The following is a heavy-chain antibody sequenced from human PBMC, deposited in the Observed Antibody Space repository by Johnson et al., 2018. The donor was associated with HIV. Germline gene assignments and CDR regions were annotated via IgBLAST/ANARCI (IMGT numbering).Heavy chain of an antibody. CDR2: ISYDGSNK. CDR3: AKDGEYSSPGAFDI. J-gene: IGHJ3*02. D-gene: IGHD6-6*01. CDR1: GFTFSSYA. V-gene: IGHV3-30-3*01. Sequence: QVQLVESGGGLVQPGGSLRLSCAASGFTFSSYAMHWVRQAPGKGLEWVAVISYDGSNKYYADSVKGRFTISRDNSKNTLYLQMNSLRAEDTAVYYCAKDGEYSSPGAFDIWGQGTMVTVSS.